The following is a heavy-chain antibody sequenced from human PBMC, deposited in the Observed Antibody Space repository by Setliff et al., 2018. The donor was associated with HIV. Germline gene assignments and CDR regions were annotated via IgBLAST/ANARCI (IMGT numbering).Heavy chain of an antibody. CDR3: ARLPCTDGNCFPYNWFDP. V-gene: IGHV1-18*01. CDR2: ISSDNGNT. Sequence: ASVKVSCKASGYSFRNYDLNWVRQAPGQGLEWMGWISSDNGNTIYAQKFQGRVAMTIDTSTSTAHMELRSLTSDDTAVYYCARLPCTDGNCFPYNWFDPWGQGTLVTVSS. D-gene: IGHD2-15*01. CDR1: GYSFRNYD. J-gene: IGHJ5*02.